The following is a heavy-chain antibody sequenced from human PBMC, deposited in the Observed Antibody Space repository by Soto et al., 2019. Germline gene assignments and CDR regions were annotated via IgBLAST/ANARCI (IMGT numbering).Heavy chain of an antibody. CDR2: TFYRSEWYY. Sequence: SQTLSLTCAISGDSVSSNSAAWNWIRQSPSTGLEWLGRTFYRSEWYYEYAESLKGRIAINPDTSRNQFSLRLSAVTPEDTAVYYCTRVSSSSGKNYYYYFGMDVWGQGTTVTVSS. CDR3: TRVSSSSGKNYYYYFGMDV. D-gene: IGHD6-6*01. J-gene: IGHJ6*02. V-gene: IGHV6-1*01. CDR1: GDSVSSNSAA.